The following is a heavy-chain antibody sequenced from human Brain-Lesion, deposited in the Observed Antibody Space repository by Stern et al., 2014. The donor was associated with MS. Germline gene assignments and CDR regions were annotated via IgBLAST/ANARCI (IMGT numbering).Heavy chain of an antibody. CDR2: FGPEDGET. D-gene: IGHD1-26*01. CDR3: ATLSPGAGGNYYRHFDY. Sequence: MQLVESGAEVKKPGASVKVSCKVSGYTLTELSMNWVRQAPRKGLEWMGGFGPEDGETIYAQKFQGRVTMTEDTSTDTAYMELSSLRSEDTAVYYCATLSPGAGGNYYRHFDYWGQGTLVTVSS. J-gene: IGHJ4*02. V-gene: IGHV1-24*01. CDR1: GYTLTELS.